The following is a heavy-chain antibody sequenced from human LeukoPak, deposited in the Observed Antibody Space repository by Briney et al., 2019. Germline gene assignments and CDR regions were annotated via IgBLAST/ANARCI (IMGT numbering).Heavy chain of an antibody. CDR2: IKQDGSEK. CDR1: GFTFSSYW. Sequence: GGSLRPSCAASGFTFSSYWMSWVRQAPGKGLEWVANIKQDGSEKYYVDSVKGRFTISRDNAKNSLYLQMNSLRAEDTAVYYCARDRRHDYSLWYYYYMDVWGKGTTVTVSS. D-gene: IGHD4-11*01. CDR3: ARDRRHDYSLWYYYYMDV. V-gene: IGHV3-7*01. J-gene: IGHJ6*03.